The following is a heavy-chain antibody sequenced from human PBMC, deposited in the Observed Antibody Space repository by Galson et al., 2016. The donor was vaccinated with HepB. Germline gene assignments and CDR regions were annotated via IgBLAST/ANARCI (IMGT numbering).Heavy chain of an antibody. Sequence: ETLSLTCAVSGGSISISNWWSWVRQPPGKGLEWIGEISHSGDTNYSPSLQSRDTISIDRSKRQFSLKLRSVTAADTALYYCARVTYHGSEFDFWGQGALVTVSS. V-gene: IGHV4-4*02. J-gene: IGHJ5*01. D-gene: IGHD2-21*01. CDR2: ISHSGDT. CDR1: GGSISISNW. CDR3: ARVTYHGSEFDF.